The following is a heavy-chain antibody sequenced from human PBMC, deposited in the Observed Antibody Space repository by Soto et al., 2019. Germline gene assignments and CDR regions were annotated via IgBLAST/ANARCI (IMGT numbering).Heavy chain of an antibody. Sequence: SLRLSCAASGFSFSDDAMHWVRQAPGQGLEWVAVITYDGSNKYYADSVRGRFTISRDNSKSTLYLQMDSLIIDDTAVYYCARDVGTQLDFCSTYGMDVWGQGTTVTVSS. CDR1: GFSFSDDA. CDR3: ARDVGTQLDFCSTYGMDV. J-gene: IGHJ6*02. V-gene: IGHV3-30-3*01. CDR2: ITYDGSNK. D-gene: IGHD3-3*01.